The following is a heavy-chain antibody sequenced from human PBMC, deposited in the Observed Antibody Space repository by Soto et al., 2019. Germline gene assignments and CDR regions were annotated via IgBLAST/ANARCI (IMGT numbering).Heavy chain of an antibody. D-gene: IGHD2-2*01. CDR3: ARAQYLADDVFDI. CDR1: GFTFSSYW. Sequence: VQLVESGGGLVQPGGSLRLSCTASGFTFSSYWMHWVRQAPGKGLVWVSRINSDGITTSHADSMKGRFTISRDNAKRTLYLQMNRLRAEDTAVYYCARAQYLADDVFDIWGRGTVVTVSS. CDR2: INSDGITT. V-gene: IGHV3-74*01. J-gene: IGHJ3*02.